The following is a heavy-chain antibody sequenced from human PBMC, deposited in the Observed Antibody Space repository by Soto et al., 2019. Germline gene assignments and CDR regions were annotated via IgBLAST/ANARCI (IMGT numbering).Heavy chain of an antibody. CDR3: VRDGYYYDSGGIPDDAFDI. V-gene: IGHV3-48*03. J-gene: IGHJ3*02. Sequence: GGSLRLSCAASGFTFSVYEMNWVRQAPGKGLEWVSFISRGGSPIYYADSVKGRFTISRDDAKSSLYLQMNSLRVEDTAVYFCVRDGYYYDSGGIPDDAFDIWGQGTLVTVSS. CDR2: ISRGGSPI. D-gene: IGHD3-22*01. CDR1: GFTFSVYE.